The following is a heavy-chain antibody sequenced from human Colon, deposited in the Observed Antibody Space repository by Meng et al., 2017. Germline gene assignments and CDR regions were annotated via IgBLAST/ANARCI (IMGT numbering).Heavy chain of an antibody. CDR3: SRWAGGREFLDY. J-gene: IGHJ4*02. Sequence: QLQLQESGPGLVKPSETLSLTCTVSGDSISSSTYCWGWIRQPPGKGLEWIGCAYYSGSTYHDPSLKSRVAVSVDTSKNQFSLILSSVTAADTAVYYCSRWAGGREFLDYWGQGTLVTVSS. D-gene: IGHD5-24*01. V-gene: IGHV4-39*01. CDR1: GDSISSSTYC. CDR2: AYYSGST.